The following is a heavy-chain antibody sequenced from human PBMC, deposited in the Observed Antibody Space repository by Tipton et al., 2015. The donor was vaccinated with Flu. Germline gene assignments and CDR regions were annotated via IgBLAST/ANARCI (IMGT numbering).Heavy chain of an antibody. CDR1: GGSMSSYY. D-gene: IGHD5-12*01. Sequence: TLSLTCTVSGGSMSSYYWSWIRQPAGKGLEWIGRIYTSGSAIHNPSLKSRVTMSVDTSKNQFSLKLSSVTAADTAVYYCARDLRGYRGYTGGDAFDIWGQGTVVSVSS. V-gene: IGHV4-4*07. CDR2: IYTSGSA. CDR3: ARDLRGYRGYTGGDAFDI. J-gene: IGHJ3*02.